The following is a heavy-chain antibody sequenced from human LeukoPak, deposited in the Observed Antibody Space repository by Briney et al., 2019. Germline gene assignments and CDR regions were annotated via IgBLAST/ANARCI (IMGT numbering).Heavy chain of an antibody. CDR1: GFTFSSYA. D-gene: IGHD4-17*01. Sequence: QPGGSLRLSCAASGFTFSSYATSWVRQAPGKGLEWVSAISGSGASTYYADSVKGRFTISRDNSKKTLYLQMNSLRAEDTAVYYCAKDLSGDYRPYYFDYWGQGTLVTVSS. J-gene: IGHJ4*02. V-gene: IGHV3-23*01. CDR3: AKDLSGDYRPYYFDY. CDR2: ISGSGAST.